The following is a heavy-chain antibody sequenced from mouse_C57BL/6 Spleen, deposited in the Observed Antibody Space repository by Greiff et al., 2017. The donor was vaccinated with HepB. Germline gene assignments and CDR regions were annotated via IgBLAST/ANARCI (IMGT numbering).Heavy chain of an antibody. CDR1: GFTFSSYT. Sequence: EVMLVESGGGLVKPGGSLKLSCAASGFTFSSYTMSWVRQTPEKRLEWVATISGGGGNTYYPDSVKGRFTISRDNAKNTLYLQMSSLRSEDTALYYCARHVTFITYWYFDVWGTGTTVTVSS. D-gene: IGHD1-1*01. V-gene: IGHV5-9*01. J-gene: IGHJ1*03. CDR3: ARHVTFITYWYFDV. CDR2: ISGGGGNT.